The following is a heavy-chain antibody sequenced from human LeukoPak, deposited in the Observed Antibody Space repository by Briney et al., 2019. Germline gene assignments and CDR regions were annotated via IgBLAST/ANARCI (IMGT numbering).Heavy chain of an antibody. CDR2: ISGSGGST. CDR3: AKDRAAGAVTTYDS. J-gene: IGHJ4*02. D-gene: IGHD4-17*01. V-gene: IGHV3-23*01. Sequence: GGSLRLSCAASGFTFSSYAMSWVRQAPGKGLEWVSAISGSGGSTYYADSVKGRFTISRDNSKNTLSLHMNSLRAEDTSLYYCAKDRAAGAVTTYDSWGRGTLVTVSS. CDR1: GFTFSSYA.